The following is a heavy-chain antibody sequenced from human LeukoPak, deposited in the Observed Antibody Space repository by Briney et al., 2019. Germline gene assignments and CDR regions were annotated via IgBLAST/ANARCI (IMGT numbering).Heavy chain of an antibody. V-gene: IGHV3-48*03. J-gene: IGHJ5*01. D-gene: IGHD3-22*01. Sequence: PGGSLRLSCAASGFPFSSYEMNWVRQAPGKGLEWVSYISSSGSTIYYADSVKGRFTISRDNAKNSLYLQMNSLRAEDTAVYYCARDGRWLFSDSWGQGTLVTVSS. CDR1: GFPFSSYE. CDR3: ARDGRWLFSDS. CDR2: ISSSGSTI.